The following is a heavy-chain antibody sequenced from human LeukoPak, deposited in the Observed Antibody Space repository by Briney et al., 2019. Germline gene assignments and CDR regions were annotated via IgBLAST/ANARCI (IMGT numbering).Heavy chain of an antibody. Sequence: QSGGSLRLSCTASGFKFADAPMHWVRQSPGKGLEWIALITWDSTNTYYADSVKGRFTISRDDSRNTLYLQMNSLRSDDTALYYCAKDVSFRRGHNFDASDIWGLGTLVTVSS. CDR2: ITWDSTNT. CDR1: GFKFADAP. V-gene: IGHV3-43*01. D-gene: IGHD5-24*01. CDR3: AKDVSFRRGHNFDASDI. J-gene: IGHJ3*02.